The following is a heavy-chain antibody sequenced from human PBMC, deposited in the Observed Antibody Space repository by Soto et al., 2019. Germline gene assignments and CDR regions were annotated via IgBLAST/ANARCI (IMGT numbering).Heavy chain of an antibody. J-gene: IGHJ5*02. CDR3: ARAGGSQIQPENNWFDP. D-gene: IGHD3-16*01. Sequence: SETLSLTCTVSGGSISSYYWSWIRQPPGKGLEWIGYIYYSGSTYYNPSLKSRVTISVDTSKNQFSLNMSSVTAAATAMYYCARAGGSQIQPENNWFDP. V-gene: IGHV4-59*08. CDR2: IYYSGST. CDR1: GGSISSYY.